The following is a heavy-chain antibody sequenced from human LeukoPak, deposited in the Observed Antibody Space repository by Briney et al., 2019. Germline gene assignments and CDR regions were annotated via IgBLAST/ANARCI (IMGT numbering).Heavy chain of an antibody. D-gene: IGHD4-23*01. CDR2: INPSGGST. CDR1: GYTFTSYG. CDR3: ANDYGGNSPLFAY. Sequence: ASVKASCKASGYTFTSYGISWVRQAPGQGLEWMGIINPSGGSTSYAQKFQGRVTMTRDTSTSTVYMELSSLRSEDTAVYYCANDYGGNSPLFAYWGQGTLVTVSS. J-gene: IGHJ4*02. V-gene: IGHV1-46*01.